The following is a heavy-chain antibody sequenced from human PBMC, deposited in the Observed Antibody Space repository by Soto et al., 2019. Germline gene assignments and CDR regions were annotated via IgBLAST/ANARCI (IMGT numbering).Heavy chain of an antibody. J-gene: IGHJ4*02. D-gene: IGHD5-18*01. Sequence: QAQLLESGGGVVQPGRSLRLSCAASGFAFSSYGMHWVRQAPGTGLEWVAVISYDGRLQNYADSVKGRFTISRDNSKNMVLLQMSSLRAEDKAVYYCVSDRGYGHASVPYSWGQGTLVSVSS. CDR1: GFAFSSYG. CDR3: VSDRGYGHASVPYS. V-gene: IGHV3-30*03. CDR2: ISYDGRLQ.